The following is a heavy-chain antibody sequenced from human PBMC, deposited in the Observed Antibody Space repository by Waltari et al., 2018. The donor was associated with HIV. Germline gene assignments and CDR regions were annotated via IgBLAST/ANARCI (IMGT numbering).Heavy chain of an antibody. CDR2: INGEGNAA. CDR3: ARGSRYGASDY. V-gene: IGHV3-74*01. Sequence: EVQLVESGGDLVQPGGSLRLSCSASGFTFGSFWMHWVRQAPGQGLRWVSRINGEGNAANYADSVKDRFFFSRDNSNNTLYLQMNSLRVEDTGVYYCARGSRYGASDYWGQGTLVIVSS. D-gene: IGHD4-17*01. CDR1: GFTFGSFW. J-gene: IGHJ4*02.